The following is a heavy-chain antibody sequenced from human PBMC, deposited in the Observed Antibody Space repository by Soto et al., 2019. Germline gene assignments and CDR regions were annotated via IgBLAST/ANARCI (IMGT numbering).Heavy chain of an antibody. V-gene: IGHV3-43*02. CDR1: GFIFTNYG. Sequence: GGSLRLSCAASGFIFTNYGIHWVRQAPGKGLEWVGLISWDGGSTYYADSVKGRFTISRDNSKNSLYLQMNSLRTEDTALYYCAKDMGSGGDYWGQGTLVTVSS. D-gene: IGHD6-19*01. CDR2: ISWDGGST. CDR3: AKDMGSGGDY. J-gene: IGHJ4*02.